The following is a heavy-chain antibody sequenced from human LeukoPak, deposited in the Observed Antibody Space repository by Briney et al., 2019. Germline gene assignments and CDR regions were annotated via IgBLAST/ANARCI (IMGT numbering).Heavy chain of an antibody. Sequence: GGSLRLSCAASGFTFSSYAMSWVRQAPGKGLEWVSATSGSGSTTYYADSVKGRFTISRDNSKNTLYLQMNSLRAEDTAVYYCAAVMIYSSGDFSFDYWGQGTLVTVSS. V-gene: IGHV3-23*01. D-gene: IGHD6-19*01. CDR3: AAVMIYSSGDFSFDY. CDR2: TSGSGSTT. J-gene: IGHJ4*02. CDR1: GFTFSSYA.